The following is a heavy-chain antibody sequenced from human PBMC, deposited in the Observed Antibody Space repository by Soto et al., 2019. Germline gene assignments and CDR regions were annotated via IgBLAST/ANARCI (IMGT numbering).Heavy chain of an antibody. V-gene: IGHV1-69*13. J-gene: IGHJ6*02. CDR2: IIPIFGTA. D-gene: IGHD3-10*01. CDR1: GGTFSSYA. Sequence: SVKVSCKASGGTFSSYAISWVRQAPGQGLEWMGGIIPIFGTANYAQKFQGRVTITADESTSTAYMELSSLRSEDTAVYYCASRVRGTMVRGVIAHYYYYGMDVWGQGTTVTVSS. CDR3: ASRVRGTMVRGVIAHYYYYGMDV.